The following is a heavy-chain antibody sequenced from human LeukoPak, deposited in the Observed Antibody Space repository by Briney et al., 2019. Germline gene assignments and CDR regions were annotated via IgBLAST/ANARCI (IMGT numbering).Heavy chain of an antibody. V-gene: IGHV3-30*04. CDR2: ISYDGSNK. CDR3: ASYWDTVTNLDY. D-gene: IGHD4-17*01. Sequence: QSGRSLRLSCAASGFTFSSYAMHWVRQAPGKGLEWVAVISYDGSNKYYADSVKGRFTISRDNSKNTLYLQMNSLRAEDTAVYYCASYWDTVTNLDYWGQGTLVTVSS. J-gene: IGHJ4*02. CDR1: GFTFSSYA.